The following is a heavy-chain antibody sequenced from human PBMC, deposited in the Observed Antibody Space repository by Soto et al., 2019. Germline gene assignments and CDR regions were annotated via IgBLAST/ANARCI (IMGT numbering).Heavy chain of an antibody. CDR3: AIDLKRYCSGGSCYSSNWFDP. V-gene: IGHV3-30*03. Sequence: QVQLVESGGGVVQPGRSLRLSCAASGFTFSSYGMHWVRQAPGKGLEWVAVISYDGSNKYYADSVKGRFTISRDNSKNTLYLQMNSLRAEDTAVSYCAIDLKRYCSGGSCYSSNWFDPWGQGTLVTVSS. CDR2: ISYDGSNK. CDR1: GFTFSSYG. J-gene: IGHJ5*02. D-gene: IGHD2-15*01.